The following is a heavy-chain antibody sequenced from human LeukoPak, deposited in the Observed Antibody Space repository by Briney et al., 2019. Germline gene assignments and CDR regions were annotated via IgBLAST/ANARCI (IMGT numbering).Heavy chain of an antibody. V-gene: IGHV4-34*01. CDR2: VNHSGST. J-gene: IGHJ4*02. D-gene: IGHD3-22*01. CDR3: ARAYYYDRSGYRPLSVLYPRPFDY. Sequence: SETLSLTCAVYGGSFSGYYWSWIRQPPGKGLEGIGEVNHSGSTDYNPSLKSRVTISVDTSKNQFSLNLSSVTAADTAVYYCARAYYYDRSGYRPLSVLYPRPFDYWGQGALVTVSS. CDR1: GGSFSGYY.